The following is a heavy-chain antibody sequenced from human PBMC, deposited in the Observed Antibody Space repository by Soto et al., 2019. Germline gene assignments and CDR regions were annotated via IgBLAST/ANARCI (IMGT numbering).Heavy chain of an antibody. D-gene: IGHD2-2*01. Sequence: PGGSLRLSCAASGFPFSSFAMSWVRQAPGKGLEWVSTISDSGGRTYYALSVKGRFTISRDNSKNTLYLQMNSLRAEDTASYFCATTKKYALAVPTAMQCHFDCWGQGTLVTVSS. V-gene: IGHV3-23*01. CDR1: GFPFSSFA. J-gene: IGHJ4*02. CDR3: ATTKKYALAVPTAMQCHFDC. CDR2: ISDSGGRT.